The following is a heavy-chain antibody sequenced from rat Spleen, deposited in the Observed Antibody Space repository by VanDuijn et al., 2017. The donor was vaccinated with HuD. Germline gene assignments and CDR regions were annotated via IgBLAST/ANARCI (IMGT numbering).Heavy chain of an antibody. CDR2: INYDGSSI. V-gene: IGHV5-20*01. Sequence: EVQLVESGGGLVQPGRSLKISCAASGFIFSDFHLAWVRQAPTKGLEWVASINYDGSSIYYRDSVKGRFTVSRDNAKSSLYLQMDSRRSEDSAPDYCTRDRILRSTGFDYWGQGVMVTVSS. CDR1: GFIFSDFH. D-gene: IGHD1-6*01. J-gene: IGHJ2*01. CDR3: TRDRILRSTGFDY.